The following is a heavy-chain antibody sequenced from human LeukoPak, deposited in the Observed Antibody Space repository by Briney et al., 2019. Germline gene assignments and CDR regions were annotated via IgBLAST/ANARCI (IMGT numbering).Heavy chain of an antibody. J-gene: IGHJ4*02. CDR1: GYTFTSYG. D-gene: IGHD2-15*01. CDR3: ARDVDDSGYPYCSGGSCSELFDY. V-gene: IGHV1-18*01. CDR2: ISAYNGNT. Sequence: ASVKVSCKASGYTFTSYGISWVRQAPGQGLEWMGWISAYNGNTNYAQKLQGRVTMTTDTSTSTAYMELRSLRSDDTAVYYCARDVDDSGYPYCSGGSCSELFDYWGQGTLVTVSS.